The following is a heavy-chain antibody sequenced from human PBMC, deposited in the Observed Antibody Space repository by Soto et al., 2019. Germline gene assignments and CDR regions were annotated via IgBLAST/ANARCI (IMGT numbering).Heavy chain of an antibody. Sequence: QVQLVQSGAEVKKPGSSVKVSCKASGGTFSSYAISWVRQAPGQGLEWMGGIIPIFGTANYAQKFQGRVTITADESTSTAYMELSSLRSEDTXXXXXXXXXXXXXXXXPWGQGTLVTVSS. J-gene: IGHJ5*02. V-gene: IGHV1-69*12. CDR1: GGTFSSYA. CDR3: XXXXXXXXXXXP. CDR2: IIPIFGTA.